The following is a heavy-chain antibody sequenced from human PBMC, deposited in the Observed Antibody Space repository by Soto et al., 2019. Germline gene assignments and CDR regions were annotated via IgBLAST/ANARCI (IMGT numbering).Heavy chain of an antibody. CDR3: ARDKSYNYYDSSGYYYSYYGMDV. CDR2: IIPIFGTA. J-gene: IGHJ6*02. CDR1: GGTFSSYA. Sequence: SVKVSCKASGGTFSSYAISWLRQAPGQGLEWMGGIIPIFGTANYAQKFQGRVTITADESTSTAYMELSSLRSEDTAVYYCARDKSYNYYDSSGYYYSYYGMDVWGPGTTVTVSS. V-gene: IGHV1-69*13. D-gene: IGHD3-22*01.